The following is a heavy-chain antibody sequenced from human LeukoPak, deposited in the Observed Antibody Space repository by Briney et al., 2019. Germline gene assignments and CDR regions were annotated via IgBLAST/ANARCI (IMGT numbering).Heavy chain of an antibody. CDR3: ARGHSYYGSGSYFFDP. D-gene: IGHD3-10*01. CDR2: ISAYSGNT. J-gene: IGHJ5*02. V-gene: IGHV1-18*04. CDR1: GYSFTSYA. Sequence: GASVKVSCKASGYSFTSYAITSVRQAPGQGLEWMGWISAYSGNTNYAQKLQGRVTMTTDTSTTTAYMELRSLRSDDTAVYYCARGHSYYGSGSYFFDPWGQGTLVTVSS.